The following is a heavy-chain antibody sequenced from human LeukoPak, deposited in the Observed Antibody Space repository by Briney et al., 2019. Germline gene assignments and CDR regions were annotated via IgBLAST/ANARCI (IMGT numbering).Heavy chain of an antibody. V-gene: IGHV4-59*01. Sequence: SETLSLTCTVSGGSISSYYWSWIRQPPGKGLEWIGYVYYSGSTNYNPSLKSRVTISVDTSKNQFSLKLSSVTAADTAVYYCARQTFGVLYFDSWGQGTLAIVSS. CDR2: VYYSGST. CDR3: ARQTFGVLYFDS. D-gene: IGHD3-10*01. CDR1: GGSISSYY. J-gene: IGHJ4*02.